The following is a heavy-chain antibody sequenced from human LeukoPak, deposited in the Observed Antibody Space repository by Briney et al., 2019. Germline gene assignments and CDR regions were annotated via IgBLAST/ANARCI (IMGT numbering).Heavy chain of an antibody. J-gene: IGHJ6*03. D-gene: IGHD1-26*01. V-gene: IGHV3-64*01. CDR2: ISSNGDST. CDR1: GFTFSSYD. CDR3: ARGSGAYHYYYYYYMDV. Sequence: GGSLRLSCAASGFTFSSYDMHWVRQAPGKGLEYVSAISSNGDSTYYANSVKGRCTISRENSKNTLYLQMGSLRAEDMAVYYCARGSGAYHYYYYYYMDVWGKGTTVTVSS.